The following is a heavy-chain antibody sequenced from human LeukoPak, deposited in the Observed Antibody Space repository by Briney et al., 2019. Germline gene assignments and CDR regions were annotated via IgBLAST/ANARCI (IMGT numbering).Heavy chain of an antibody. V-gene: IGHV3-23*01. CDR2: ISGSGSST. CDR1: GFIFSRYV. CDR3: AKSPGLVVSTATHDN. Sequence: GGSLRLSCAASGFIFSRYVKSWVRQAPGKGLEWVAAISGSGSSTYYADSVKGRFTISRDNSKNTLYLQMNSLRVEDTAIYYCAKSPGLVVSTATHDNWGQGTLVTVSS. D-gene: IGHD2-21*02. J-gene: IGHJ4*02.